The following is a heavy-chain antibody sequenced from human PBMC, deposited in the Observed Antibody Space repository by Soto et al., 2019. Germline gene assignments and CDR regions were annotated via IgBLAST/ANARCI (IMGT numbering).Heavy chain of an antibody. Sequence: GASVKVSCKSSGYTFTSYGISWVRQAPGQGLGWMGWISAYNGNTNYAQKLQGRVTMTTDTSTSTAYMELRSLRSDDTAVYYCARDMAIVVVPAAIGYYYYGMDVWGQGTTVTVSS. CDR3: ARDMAIVVVPAAIGYYYYGMDV. CDR2: ISAYNGNT. D-gene: IGHD2-2*03. V-gene: IGHV1-18*04. J-gene: IGHJ6*02. CDR1: GYTFTSYG.